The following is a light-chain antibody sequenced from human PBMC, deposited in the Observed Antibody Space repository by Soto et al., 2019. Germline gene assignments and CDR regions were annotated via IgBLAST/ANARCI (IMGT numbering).Light chain of an antibody. V-gene: IGLV2-23*02. CDR3: CSYGGYSTFVV. J-gene: IGLJ2*01. CDR2: EAI. CDR1: SSDVGRYNL. Sequence: QSALTQPASVSGSPGQSITLSCTGSSSDVGRYNLVSWYQHHPGTAPKLIIYEAIKRPSGISERFSGSKSGITASLTISGLQAEDEAEYYCCSYGGYSTFVVFGGGTKLTVL.